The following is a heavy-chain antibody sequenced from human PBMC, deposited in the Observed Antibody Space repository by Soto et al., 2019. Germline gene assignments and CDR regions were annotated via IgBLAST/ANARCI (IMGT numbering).Heavy chain of an antibody. CDR1: GFTFSSYS. V-gene: IGHV3-21*01. CDR3: AREYSGYCSGGSCYSPFDY. D-gene: IGHD2-15*01. Sequence: GGSLRLSCAASGFTFSSYSMNWVRQAPGKGLEWVSSISSSSSYIYYADSVKGRFTISRDNAKNSLYLQMNSLRAEDTAVYYCAREYSGYCSGGSCYSPFDYWGQGTLVTVSS. CDR2: ISSSSSYI. J-gene: IGHJ4*02.